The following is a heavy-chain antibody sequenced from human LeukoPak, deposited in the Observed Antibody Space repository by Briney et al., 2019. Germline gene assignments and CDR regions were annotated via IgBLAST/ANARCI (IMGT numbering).Heavy chain of an antibody. J-gene: IGHJ6*03. CDR2: ISGSGDNM. CDR1: KFTFNNYA. CDR3: ARFSEVYYYVDV. V-gene: IGHV3-23*01. Sequence: GGSLRLSCLASKFTFNNYAMTWVRQAPGKGLEWVSSISGSGDNMDYADSVKGRFTISRDNSENTLYLQMNSLRGEDTAVYFCARFSEVYYYVDVWGTGTTVIVSS. D-gene: IGHD3-3*01.